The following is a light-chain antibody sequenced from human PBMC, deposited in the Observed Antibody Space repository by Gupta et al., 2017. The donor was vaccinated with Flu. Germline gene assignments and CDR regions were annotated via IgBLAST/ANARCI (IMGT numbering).Light chain of an antibody. Sequence: IQMTQSTSSVSTPVADRFTITYRQRHGVMNWLAWYQQKPGKDPNLLIYGASSLQSGVPSRFSGSGSGTDFTLTISNLQPEDFATYYCQQADSFPRTFGGGTKVEIK. V-gene: IGKV1-12*01. CDR3: QQADSFPRT. CDR2: GAS. CDR1: HGVMNW. J-gene: IGKJ4*01.